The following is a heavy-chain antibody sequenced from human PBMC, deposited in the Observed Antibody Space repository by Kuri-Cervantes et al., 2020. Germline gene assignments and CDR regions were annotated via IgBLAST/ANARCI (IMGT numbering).Heavy chain of an antibody. V-gene: IGHV1-3*01. D-gene: IGHD3-10*01. J-gene: IGHJ3*02. CDR3: ARGGEVLLWFGETGDAFDI. CDR2: INAGNGNT. Sequence: ASVKVSCKASGGTFSSYAISWVRRAPGQRLEWMGWINAGNGNTKYSQKFQGRVTITRDTSASTAYMELSSLRSEDTAVYYCARGGEVLLWFGETGDAFDIWGQGTMVTVSS. CDR1: GGTFSSYA.